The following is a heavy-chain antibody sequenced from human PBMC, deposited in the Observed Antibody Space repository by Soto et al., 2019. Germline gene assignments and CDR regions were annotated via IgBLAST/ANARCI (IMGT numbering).Heavy chain of an antibody. CDR2: ISAHNGNT. J-gene: IGHJ4*02. D-gene: IGHD1-1*01. Sequence: QVHLVQSGAEVERPGASVKVSWKGSGYGFTTYGITWVRQAPGQGLEWMGWISAHNGNTNYAQKLQGRVTVTRDTSTSTAYMELRSLRSDDTAVYYCARGRYGDYWGQGALVTVYS. CDR1: GYGFTTYG. V-gene: IGHV1-18*01. CDR3: ARGRYGDY.